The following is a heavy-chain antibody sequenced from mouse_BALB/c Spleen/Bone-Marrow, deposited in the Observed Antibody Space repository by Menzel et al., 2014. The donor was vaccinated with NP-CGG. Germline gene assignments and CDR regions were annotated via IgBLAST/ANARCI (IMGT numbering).Heavy chain of an antibody. CDR1: GYTFSNYY. V-gene: IGHV1S81*02. D-gene: IGHD2-10*02. CDR2: SNPSNGGS. Sequence: QVQLQQSGAELVKPGASVKLSCKASGYTFSNYYMYWVKQRPGQGLEWIGESNPSNGGSNFNEKFKSKATLTVDKSSSTAYMQLSSLTSEDSAVYYCTRQYGNYYAMDYWGQGTSVTVSS. J-gene: IGHJ4*01. CDR3: TRQYGNYYAMDY.